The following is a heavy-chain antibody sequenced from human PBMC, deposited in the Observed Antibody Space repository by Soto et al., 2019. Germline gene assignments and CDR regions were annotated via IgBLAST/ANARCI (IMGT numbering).Heavy chain of an antibody. CDR1: GGTFSSYA. V-gene: IGHV1-69*12. J-gene: IGHJ6*02. Sequence: QVQLVQSGAEVKKPGSSVKVSCKASGGTFSSYAISWVRQAPGQGLEWMGGIIPIFGTADYAQKFQGRVTITADESXCTAYMELSSMRSEDTAVYYCARHPGRPYYDYGMDVWGQGTTVTVSS. CDR2: IIPIFGTA. CDR3: ARHPGRPYYDYGMDV. D-gene: IGHD2-15*01.